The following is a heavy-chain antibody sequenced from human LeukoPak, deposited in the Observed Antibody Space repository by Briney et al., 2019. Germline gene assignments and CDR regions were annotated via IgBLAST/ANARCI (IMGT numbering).Heavy chain of an antibody. V-gene: IGHV4-59*12. CDR2: VSYSGST. D-gene: IGHD3-10*01. Sequence: SETLSLTCTVSGASISSYYWSWIRLPPGKGLESIGYVSYSGSTNYNPYLKSRVTISVATSTSQFSLKLNSVTATATAVHYCARAPYYSSYYFDYWGQGTLVTVSS. CDR3: ARAPYYSSYYFDY. CDR1: GASISSYY. J-gene: IGHJ4*02.